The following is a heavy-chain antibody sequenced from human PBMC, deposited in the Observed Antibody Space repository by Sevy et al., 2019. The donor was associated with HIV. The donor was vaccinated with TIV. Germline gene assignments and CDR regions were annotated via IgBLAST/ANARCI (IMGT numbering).Heavy chain of an antibody. D-gene: IGHD4-17*01. V-gene: IGHV3-48*02. CDR1: GFTFGNYH. CDR2: ISSSSNYL. J-gene: IGHJ4*02. CDR3: SRCRHWDPDYGGSLY. Sequence: GGSLRLACAASGFTFGNYHMNWVRQAAGKGLEWISYISSSSNYLYYADSVKGRFTISRENAKKLLFMQMNSLRDEDTDVDFCSRCRHWDPDYGGSLYWGQGVLVTVSS.